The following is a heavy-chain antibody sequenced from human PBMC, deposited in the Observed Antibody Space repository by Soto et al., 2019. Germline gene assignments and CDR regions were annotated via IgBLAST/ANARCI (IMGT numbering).Heavy chain of an antibody. CDR1: GFSVTTYV. J-gene: IGHJ4*02. CDR2: IGGSGAGTLET. D-gene: IGHD6-13*01. Sequence: EVQLLESGGGLVQPGGSLRLSCVASGFSVTTYVMTWVRQPPGKGLEWVSLIGGSGAGTLETLYADCVKGRFTISRDNPKNTLFLQMNSLRADDTAVYFCAKGLHSGSWDSGDWGQGTLVTVSS. V-gene: IGHV3-23*01. CDR3: AKGLHSGSWDSGD.